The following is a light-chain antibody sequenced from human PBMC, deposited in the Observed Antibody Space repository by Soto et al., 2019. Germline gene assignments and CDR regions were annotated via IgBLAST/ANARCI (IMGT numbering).Light chain of an antibody. CDR3: HQTAANPWT. CDR2: AAS. Sequence: DIQMTQSLSSLSASVGDRVTITCRASQNIGVYLNWYQKKPGKAPKLLIHAASSLHSGVPSTFSGSGSGTDFALTNSSLQPEDFATYYCHQTAANPWTFAQGTKVEIK. V-gene: IGKV1-39*01. CDR1: QNIGVY. J-gene: IGKJ1*01.